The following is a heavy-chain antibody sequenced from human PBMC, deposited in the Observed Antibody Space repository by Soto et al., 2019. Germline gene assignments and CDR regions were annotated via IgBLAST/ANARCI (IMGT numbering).Heavy chain of an antibody. Sequence: PGGSLRLSCAASGFSFDDYAMHWARQAPGKGLEWVSGISWNSGSIGYADSVKGRFTISRDNAKNSLYLQMNSLRAEDTALYHCAKDTEASGPALDIWGQGTKVTVSS. CDR3: AKDTEASGPALDI. J-gene: IGHJ3*02. D-gene: IGHD2-8*02. CDR2: ISWNSGSI. CDR1: GFSFDDYA. V-gene: IGHV3-9*01.